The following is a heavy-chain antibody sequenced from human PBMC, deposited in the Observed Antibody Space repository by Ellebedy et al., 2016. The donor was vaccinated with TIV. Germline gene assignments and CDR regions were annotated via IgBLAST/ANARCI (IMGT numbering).Heavy chain of an antibody. J-gene: IGHJ3*02. CDR3: ARARVYYDRFGRNAFDI. V-gene: IGHV3-23*01. CDR1: GFTFSSYA. Sequence: ETLSLTXAASGFTFSSYAMSWVRQAPGRGLEWVSAISGSGGSTYYADSVKGRFTISRDNSKNTVYLQMNSLRAEDTAVYYCARARVYYDRFGRNAFDIWGQGTMVTVSS. D-gene: IGHD3-22*01. CDR2: ISGSGGST.